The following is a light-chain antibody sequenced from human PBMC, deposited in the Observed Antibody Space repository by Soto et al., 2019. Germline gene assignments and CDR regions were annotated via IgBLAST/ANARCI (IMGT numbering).Light chain of an antibody. V-gene: IGKV3-11*01. CDR3: QQYNNWPRT. Sequence: IVLTQSPATLSLSPGERATLSCRASQSVSTYLAWYQQKPGQAPRLLIYGASNRATGIPDRFTGGGAGTGFTLTISRLEPEDFAVYYCQQYNNWPRTFGQGTKVDIK. J-gene: IGKJ1*01. CDR2: GAS. CDR1: QSVSTY.